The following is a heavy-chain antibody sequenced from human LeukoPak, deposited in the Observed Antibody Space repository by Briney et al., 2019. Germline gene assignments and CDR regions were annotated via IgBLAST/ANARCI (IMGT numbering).Heavy chain of an antibody. CDR1: GASVSSSYW. D-gene: IGHD3-3*01. CDR3: ARGPSDFWSGYPYYFDY. J-gene: IGHJ4*02. Sequence: SETLSLTCAVSGASVSSSYWWIWVRQSPGKGLEWIGESFYSRGSNYNPSLKSRVTISVDTSKNQFSLKLSSVTAADTAVYYCARGPSDFWSGYPYYFDYWGQGTLVTVSS. CDR2: SFYSRGS. V-gene: IGHV4-4*02.